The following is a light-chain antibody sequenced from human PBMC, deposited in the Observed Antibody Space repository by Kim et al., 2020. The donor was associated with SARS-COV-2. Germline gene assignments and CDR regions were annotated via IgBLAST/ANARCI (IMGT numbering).Light chain of an antibody. CDR3: QTWDTGIHV. CDR2: LNSDGSH. Sequence: QPVLTQSPSASASLGASVKLTCTLSSGHSRNAIAWHQQQPERGPRFLMKLNSDGSHTKGDGIPDRFSGSSSGAERYLTISSLQSEDEADYSCQTWDTGIHVFGGGTQRTVL. V-gene: IGLV4-69*01. J-gene: IGLJ3*02. CDR1: SGHSRNA.